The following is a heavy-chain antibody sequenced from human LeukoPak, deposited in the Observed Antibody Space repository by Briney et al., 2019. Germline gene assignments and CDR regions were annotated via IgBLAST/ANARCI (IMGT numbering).Heavy chain of an antibody. J-gene: IGHJ4*02. Sequence: GGSLRLSCAASGFTFSSYWMSWVRQAPGKGLEWVSFIYSGGNTHYSDSVKGRFTISRDNSKNTLYLQMDSLRAEDTAVYYCARRAGEYSHPYDYWGQGTLVTVSS. CDR2: IYSGGNT. D-gene: IGHD4-17*01. CDR1: GFTFSSYW. CDR3: ARRAGEYSHPYDY. V-gene: IGHV3-53*01.